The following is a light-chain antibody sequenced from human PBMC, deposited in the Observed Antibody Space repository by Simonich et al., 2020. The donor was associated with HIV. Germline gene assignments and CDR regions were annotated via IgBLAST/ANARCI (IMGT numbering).Light chain of an antibody. CDR3: QQYNSWPT. Sequence: EIVMTQSPVTLSVSPGERATLSCRASQSISSNLAWYQQRPGQAPRLLIYGASTRATGFPARCSGSGSGTEFTLTISSMQTEDFAVYYCQQYNSWPTFGGGTKVEIK. V-gene: IGKV3-15*01. CDR1: QSISSN. CDR2: GAS. J-gene: IGKJ4*01.